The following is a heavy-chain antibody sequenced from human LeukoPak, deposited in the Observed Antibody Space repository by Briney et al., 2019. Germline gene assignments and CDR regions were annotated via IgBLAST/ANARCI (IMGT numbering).Heavy chain of an antibody. J-gene: IGHJ5*02. CDR2: TYYRSKWYN. V-gene: IGHV6-1*01. CDR1: GDSVSINSAA. Sequence: SQTLSLTFAISGDSVSINSAAWNWLRQSPSRGLEWLGSTYYRSKWYNDYAVSVKSRITITPDTSKNQFSLQLNSVTPEDTAVYYCARSSSWYFGRFDPWGQGTLVTVSS. D-gene: IGHD6-13*01. CDR3: ARSSSWYFGRFDP.